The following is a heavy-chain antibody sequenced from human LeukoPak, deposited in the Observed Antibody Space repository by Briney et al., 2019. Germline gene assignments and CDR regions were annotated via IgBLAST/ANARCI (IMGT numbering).Heavy chain of an antibody. CDR2: ISSSGSTI. D-gene: IGHD2-15*01. J-gene: IGHJ3*02. Sequence: GGSLRLSCAASGFTFSDYYMSWIRQAPGKGLEWVAYISSSGSTIYYADSVKGRFTISRDNAKNSLYLQMNSLRAEDTAVYYCARSRPSRYCSGGSCTHHAFDIWGQGTMVTVSS. V-gene: IGHV3-11*04. CDR1: GFTFSDYY. CDR3: ARSRPSRYCSGGSCTHHAFDI.